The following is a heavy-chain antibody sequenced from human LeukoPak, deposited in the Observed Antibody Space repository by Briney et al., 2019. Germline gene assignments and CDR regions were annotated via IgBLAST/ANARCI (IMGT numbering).Heavy chain of an antibody. CDR1: GFTFSSYG. Sequence: GGSWRLSCAASGFTFSSYGMHWVRQAPGKGLEWAAVISYDGSNKYYADSVKGRFTISRDNSKNTLYLQMNSLRAEDTAVYYCAKEGSSSWSLSGAFDIWGQGTMVTVSS. D-gene: IGHD6-13*01. CDR3: AKEGSSSWSLSGAFDI. CDR2: ISYDGSNK. V-gene: IGHV3-30*18. J-gene: IGHJ3*02.